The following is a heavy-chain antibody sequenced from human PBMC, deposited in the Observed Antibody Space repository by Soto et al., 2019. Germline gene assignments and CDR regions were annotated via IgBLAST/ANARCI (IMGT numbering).Heavy chain of an antibody. CDR2: IIPILGIA. Sequence: QVQLVQSGAEVKKPGSSVKVSCKASGGTFSSYTISWVRQAPGQGLEWMGRIIPILGIANYAQKFQGRVTITADKSTSTAYMELSSMTAEDTAVYYCGASDLDCSGGSCYQIGYWCQGTLVTVSS. CDR1: GGTFSSYT. V-gene: IGHV1-69*02. J-gene: IGHJ4*02. D-gene: IGHD2-15*01. CDR3: GASDLDCSGGSCYQIGY.